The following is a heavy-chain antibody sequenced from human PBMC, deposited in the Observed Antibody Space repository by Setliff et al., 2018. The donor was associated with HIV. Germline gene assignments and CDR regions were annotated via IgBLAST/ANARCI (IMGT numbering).Heavy chain of an antibody. Sequence: GGSLRLSCAASGFLFHTYWMSWVRQGPGKGLEWVSLISWDATKTYYADSVKGRFTISRDNSENSLYLQMNSLKTEDTALYYCVRDSVMGLEYWGQGTPVTVSS. D-gene: IGHD2-8*01. CDR2: ISWDATKT. V-gene: IGHV3-43*01. CDR1: GFLFHTYW. CDR3: VRDSVMGLEY. J-gene: IGHJ4*02.